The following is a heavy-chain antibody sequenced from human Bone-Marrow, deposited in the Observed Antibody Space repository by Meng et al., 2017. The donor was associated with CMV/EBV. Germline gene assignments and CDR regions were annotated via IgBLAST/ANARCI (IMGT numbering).Heavy chain of an antibody. CDR1: GFNFRDYY. CDR2: ISSTGSNI. D-gene: IGHD3-10*01. Sequence: GESLKISCVGSGFNFRDYYMSWVRQAPGKGLEWISSISSTGSNIDYADSVKGRFTSSRDNAKNSLVLEMISLRAEDTAVYYCTRGSYFYASGTYWGQGTLVTVSS. V-gene: IGHV3-11*01. CDR3: TRGSYFYASGTY. J-gene: IGHJ4*02.